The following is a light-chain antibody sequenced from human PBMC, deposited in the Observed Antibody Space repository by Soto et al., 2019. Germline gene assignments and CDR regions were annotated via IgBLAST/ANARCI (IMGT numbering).Light chain of an antibody. CDR2: WAS. V-gene: IGKV4-1*01. CDR1: QSVLYSSNNKNY. J-gene: IGKJ5*01. CDR3: QQYYSTPGIT. Sequence: DIVMTQSPDSLALSLCESSTINCKSSQSVLYSSNNKNYLAWYQQKPGQPPKLLIYWASTRESGVPDRFSGSGSGTDFTLTISSLQAEDVAVYYCQQYYSTPGITFGQGPRLEI.